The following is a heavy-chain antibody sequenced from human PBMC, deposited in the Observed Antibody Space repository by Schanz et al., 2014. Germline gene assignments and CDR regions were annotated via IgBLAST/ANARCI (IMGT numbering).Heavy chain of an antibody. CDR3: ARDPGGTKTHGL. D-gene: IGHD2-15*01. CDR2: INSDGRST. Sequence: EVQLVESGGGLVQPGGSLRLSCAASGFTFNDYWMHWVRQAPGKGLVWVSRINSDGRSTNYADSVKGRFSISRDNARNTLHLQMDSLRDEDTAVYYCARDPGGTKTHGLWGQGTLVTVSS. V-gene: IGHV3-74*01. J-gene: IGHJ4*02. CDR1: GFTFNDYW.